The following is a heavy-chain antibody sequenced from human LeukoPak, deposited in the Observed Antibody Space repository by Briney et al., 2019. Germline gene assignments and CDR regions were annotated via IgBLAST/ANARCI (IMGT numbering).Heavy chain of an antibody. CDR3: AKGTIGWYSGIDY. V-gene: IGHV3-9*01. J-gene: IGHJ4*02. CDR2: ISWNSGYI. Sequence: GGSLILSCAASGFTFDDYAMHWVRQAPGKGLEWVSGISWNSGYIGYADSVKGRFTISRDNAKNSLFLQMNSLRADDTALYYCAKGTIGWYSGIDYWGQGTLVTVSS. CDR1: GFTFDDYA. D-gene: IGHD6-19*01.